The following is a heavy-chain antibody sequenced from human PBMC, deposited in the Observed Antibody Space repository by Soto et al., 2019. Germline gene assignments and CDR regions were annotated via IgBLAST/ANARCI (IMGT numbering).Heavy chain of an antibody. Sequence: SVKVSCKASGFTFTSSAVQWVRQARGQRLEWIGWIVVGSGNANYAQKFQERVTITRDMSTSTAYMELSSLRSEDTAVYYCAAVYYYDSSGYDYWGQGTLVTVSS. CDR2: IVVGSGNA. V-gene: IGHV1-58*01. CDR3: AAVYYYDSSGYDY. CDR1: GFTFTSSA. D-gene: IGHD3-22*01. J-gene: IGHJ4*02.